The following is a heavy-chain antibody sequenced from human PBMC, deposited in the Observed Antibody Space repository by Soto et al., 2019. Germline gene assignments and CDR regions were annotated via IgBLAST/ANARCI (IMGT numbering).Heavy chain of an antibody. CDR3: ARLPEPSLDYYYGMDV. J-gene: IGHJ6*02. Sequence: PGESLKISCKGSGYSFTSYWISWVRQMPGKGLEWMGRIDPSDSYTNYSPSFQGHVTISADKSISTAYLQWSSLKASDTAMYYCARLPEPSLDYYYGMDVWGQGTTVTVSS. D-gene: IGHD1-26*01. CDR2: IDPSDSYT. CDR1: GYSFTSYW. V-gene: IGHV5-10-1*01.